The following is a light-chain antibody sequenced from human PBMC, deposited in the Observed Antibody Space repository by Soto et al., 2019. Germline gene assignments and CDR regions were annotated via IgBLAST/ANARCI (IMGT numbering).Light chain of an antibody. J-gene: IGKJ2*01. V-gene: IGKV3-20*01. CDR3: QQYRKSPHT. CDR1: QSASGDY. CDR2: EAS. Sequence: PGGRVALCCRARQSASGDYVAWYQQKPGQAPRLLIYEASRRAPGVPARFSGSGSGTDFLLTITRLEPDDLALYFCQQYRKSPHTFGQGTKLEIK.